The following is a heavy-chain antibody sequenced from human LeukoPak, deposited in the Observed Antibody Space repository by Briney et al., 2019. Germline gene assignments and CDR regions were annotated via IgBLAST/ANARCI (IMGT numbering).Heavy chain of an antibody. V-gene: IGHV3-23*01. CDR1: GFTLRHFA. CDR2: IASDGDT. J-gene: IGHJ4*02. CDR3: ANEANRHLDLHN. Sequence: PGGSLRLSCAASGFTLRHFAMNWVRQAPGKGLEWVSSIASDGDTFYADAVKGRFTISRDISENTLHLQMNSLRADYTALYFCANEANRHLDLHNWGQGTLVTVSA.